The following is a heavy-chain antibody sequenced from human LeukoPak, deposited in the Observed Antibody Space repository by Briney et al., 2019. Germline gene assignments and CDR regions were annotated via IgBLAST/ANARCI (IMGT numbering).Heavy chain of an antibody. CDR2: ISAYNGDT. D-gene: IGHD3-22*01. Sequence: ASVKVSCKASGYTFTSYGITWVRQAPGQGLEWMGWISAYNGDTNYAQKLQGRVTMTTDTSTSTAYMGLRSLRSDDSAVYYCARGTYYYETSVSANDYWGQGTLVTV. CDR1: GYTFTSYG. CDR3: ARGTYYYETSVSANDY. J-gene: IGHJ4*02. V-gene: IGHV1-18*01.